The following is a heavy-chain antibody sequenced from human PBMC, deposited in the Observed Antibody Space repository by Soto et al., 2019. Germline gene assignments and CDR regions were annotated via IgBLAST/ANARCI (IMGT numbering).Heavy chain of an antibody. CDR2: IWYDGSNK. V-gene: IGHV3-33*01. J-gene: IGHJ6*02. CDR3: ARGSLWFGELFPYYYYGMDV. D-gene: IGHD3-10*01. CDR1: GFTFSSYG. Sequence: GGSLRLSCAASGFTFSSYGMHWVRQAPGKGLEWVAVIWYDGSNKYYADSVKGRFTISRDNSKNTLYLQMNSLRAEDTAVYYCARGSLWFGELFPYYYYGMDVWGQGTTVTVSS.